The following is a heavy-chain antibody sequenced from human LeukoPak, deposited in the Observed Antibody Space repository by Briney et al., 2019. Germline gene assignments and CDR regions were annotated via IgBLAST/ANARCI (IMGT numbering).Heavy chain of an antibody. J-gene: IGHJ4*02. CDR1: GFTFSDYY. V-gene: IGHV3-11*01. Sequence: GESLRLSCAASGFTFSDYYMTWIRQAPGKGLEWISYISTSAGTIYYADSVKGRFTISRDNAKNSLYLQMNILRAEDTAVYYCARDAIDSSGFDFDYWGQGTLVTVSS. D-gene: IGHD3-22*01. CDR3: ARDAIDSSGFDFDY. CDR2: ISTSAGTI.